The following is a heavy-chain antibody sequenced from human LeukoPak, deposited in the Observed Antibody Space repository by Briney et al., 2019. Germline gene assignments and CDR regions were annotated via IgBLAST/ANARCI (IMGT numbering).Heavy chain of an antibody. CDR2: ISSSSTTI. CDR3: ARNDYDFWSGYHY. J-gene: IGHJ4*02. V-gene: IGHV3-48*04. CDR1: GFTLSHFG. Sequence: QPGGSLRLSCAASGFTLSHFGMNWVRQAPGKGLEWISYISSSSTTIYYADSVKGRFAISRDNAKNSLSLQMNSLRAEDTAVYYCARNDYDFWSGYHYWGQGALVTVSS. D-gene: IGHD3-3*01.